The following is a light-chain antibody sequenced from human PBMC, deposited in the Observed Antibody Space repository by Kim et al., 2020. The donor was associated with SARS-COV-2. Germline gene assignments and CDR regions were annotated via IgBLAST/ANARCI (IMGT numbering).Light chain of an antibody. CDR1: QSISSW. V-gene: IGKV1-5*03. CDR2: KAS. J-gene: IGKJ4*01. Sequence: ASVGDRVTITCRASQSISSWLAWYQQKPGKAPKLLIYKASSLESGVPSRFSGSGSGTEFTLTISSLQPDDFATYYCQQYDNLPLTFGGGTKVDIK. CDR3: QQYDNLPLT.